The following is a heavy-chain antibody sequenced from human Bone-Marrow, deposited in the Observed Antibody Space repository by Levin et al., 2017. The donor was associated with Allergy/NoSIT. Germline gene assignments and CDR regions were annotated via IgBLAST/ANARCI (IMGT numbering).Heavy chain of an antibody. V-gene: IGHV4-38-2*02. CDR1: GYSIRSAYY. CDR2: VFHSGTT. D-gene: IGHD1-26*01. Sequence: SQTLSLTCSVSGYSIRSAYYWGWIRQTPGKGLEWIGSVFHSGTTSYNPSLQSRVTMSRDTSKNHFSLQLRSVTAADTAIYYCVRDGGYQLLPLLSYFDYWGQGVLVTVSS. CDR3: VRDGGYQLLPLLSYFDY. J-gene: IGHJ4*02.